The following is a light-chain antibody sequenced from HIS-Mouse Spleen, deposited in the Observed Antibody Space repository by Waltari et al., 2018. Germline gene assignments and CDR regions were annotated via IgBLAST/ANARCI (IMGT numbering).Light chain of an antibody. CDR3: YSTDSSGNHRV. J-gene: IGLJ2*01. CDR1: ALPTKS. V-gene: IGLV3-10*01. Sequence: SSELTQPPSVSVSPGQTARPPRSGDALPTKSAYWYQQKSGQAPVPVIYEDSKRPSGIPERFSGSSSGTMATLTISGAQVEDEADYYCYSTDSSGNHRVFGGGTKLTVL. CDR2: EDS.